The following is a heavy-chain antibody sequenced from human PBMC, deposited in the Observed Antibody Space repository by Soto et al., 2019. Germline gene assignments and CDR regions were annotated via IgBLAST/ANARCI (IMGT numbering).Heavy chain of an antibody. CDR1: GFTFSSYA. CDR3: ARDLGSSWYPEYFQH. CDR2: ISGSGGST. D-gene: IGHD6-13*01. V-gene: IGHV3-23*01. Sequence: PGGSLRLSCAAPGFTFSSYAMSWVRQAPGKGLEWVSAISGSGGSTYYADSVKGRFTISRDNSKNTLYLQMNSLRAEDTAVYYCARDLGSSWYPEYFQHWGQGTLVTVSS. J-gene: IGHJ1*01.